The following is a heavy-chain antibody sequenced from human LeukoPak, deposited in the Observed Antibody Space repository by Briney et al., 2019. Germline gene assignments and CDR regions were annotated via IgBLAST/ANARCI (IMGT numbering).Heavy chain of an antibody. V-gene: IGHV4-34*01. CDR3: ARLTTFPTFGDY. J-gene: IGHJ4*02. CDR2: INHSGST. CDR1: GGSFSGYY. Sequence: SETLSLTCAVYGGSFSGYYWSWIRQPPGKGLEWIGEINHSGSTNYNPSLKSRVTISVDTSKNQFSLKLSSVTAADTAVYYCARLTTFPTFGDYWGQGTLVTVSS. D-gene: IGHD2/OR15-2a*01.